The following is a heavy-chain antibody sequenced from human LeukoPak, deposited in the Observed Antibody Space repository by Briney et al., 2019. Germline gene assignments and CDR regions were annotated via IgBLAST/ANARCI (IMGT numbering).Heavy chain of an antibody. J-gene: IGHJ4*02. CDR1: GFTFSSYW. D-gene: IGHD6-13*01. Sequence: PGGSLRLSCAASGFTFSSYWMSWVRQAPGKGQEWVANVKYDGSEKYYVDSVKGRFTISRDNAKNSLYLQMNSLSSEDTAVYYCARDIEAAGLFLDYWGQGTLVTVSS. V-gene: IGHV3-7*01. CDR3: ARDIEAAGLFLDY. CDR2: VKYDGSEK.